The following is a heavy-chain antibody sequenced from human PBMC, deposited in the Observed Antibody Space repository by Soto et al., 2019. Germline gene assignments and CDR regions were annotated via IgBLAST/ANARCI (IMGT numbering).Heavy chain of an antibody. V-gene: IGHV3-30*03. D-gene: IGHD3-3*01. CDR2: ISYDGSNK. J-gene: IGHJ6*02. CDR1: GFTFSSYG. Sequence: GGSLRLSCAASGFTFSSYGMHWVRQAPGKGLEWVAVISYDGSNKYYADPVKGRFTISRDNSKNTLYLQMNSLRAEDTAVYYCARGRITIFGVVISPGDYYYGMDVWGQGTTVTVSS. CDR3: ARGRITIFGVVISPGDYYYGMDV.